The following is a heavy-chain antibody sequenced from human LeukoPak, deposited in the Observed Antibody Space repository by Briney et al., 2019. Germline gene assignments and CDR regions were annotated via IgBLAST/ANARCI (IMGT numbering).Heavy chain of an antibody. V-gene: IGHV4-4*07. CDR3: ARDYKAGGSGFPYYYYYYMDV. Sequence: SETLSLTCTVSGDSISGFYWSWIRQAAGKGLEWIGHIYTSGSTNYNPSLKSRVTMSVDTSKNQFSLKLSSVTAADTAVYYCARDYKAGGSGFPYYYYYYMDVWGKGTTVTISS. CDR2: IYTSGST. D-gene: IGHD3-10*01. J-gene: IGHJ6*03. CDR1: GDSISGFY.